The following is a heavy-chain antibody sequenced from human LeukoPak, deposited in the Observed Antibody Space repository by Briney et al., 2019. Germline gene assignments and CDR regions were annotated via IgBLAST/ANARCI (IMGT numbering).Heavy chain of an antibody. CDR2: ISINGDNT. J-gene: IGHJ4*02. Sequence: GGSLRLSCAASGFTFSNYALHWVRQAPGKGLEYVSAISINGDNTYYANSVKGRFTISRDNSKNTLYLQMGSLRAEDMAVCYCARVLRDISGYYDYWGQGTLVTVSS. CDR1: GFTFSNYA. V-gene: IGHV3-64*01. D-gene: IGHD3-22*01. CDR3: ARVLRDISGYYDY.